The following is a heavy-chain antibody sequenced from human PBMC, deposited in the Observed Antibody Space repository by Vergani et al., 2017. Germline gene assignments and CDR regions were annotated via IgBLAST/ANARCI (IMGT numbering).Heavy chain of an antibody. CDR1: GFTFSSYG. CDR3: AREYSGFDY. V-gene: IGHV3-30*03. Sequence: VQLVESGGGLVKPGGSLRLSCAASGFTFSSYGMHWVRQAPGKGLEWVAVISYDGSNKYYADSVKGRFTISRDNSKNTLYLQMNSLRAEDTAVYYCAREYSGFDYWGQGTLVTVSS. D-gene: IGHD3-10*01. J-gene: IGHJ4*02. CDR2: ISYDGSNK.